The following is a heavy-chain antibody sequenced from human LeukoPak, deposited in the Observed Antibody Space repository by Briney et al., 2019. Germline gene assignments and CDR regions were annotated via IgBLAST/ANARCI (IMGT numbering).Heavy chain of an antibody. CDR1: GFTFSSYG. Sequence: GGSLRLSCAASGFTFSSYGMHWVRQAPGKGLEWVAFIRYDGSNKYYADSVKGRFTISRDNSKNTLYLQMNSLRAEDTAVYYCAKDSSDSGSPEYFQHWGQGTLVTVSS. V-gene: IGHV3-30*02. CDR3: AKDSSDSGSPEYFQH. CDR2: IRYDGSNK. J-gene: IGHJ1*01. D-gene: IGHD1-26*01.